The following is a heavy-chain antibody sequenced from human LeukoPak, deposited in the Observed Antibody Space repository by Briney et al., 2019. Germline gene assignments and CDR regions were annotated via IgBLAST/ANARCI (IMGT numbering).Heavy chain of an antibody. CDR1: GYTFTSYD. CDR3: ATGQIHGSGSYYIRQYYMDV. J-gene: IGHJ6*03. CDR2: FDPEGGET. D-gene: IGHD3-10*01. V-gene: IGHV1-24*01. Sequence: GASVKVSCKTSGYTFTSYDINWVRQAPGQGLEWMGGFDPEGGETIYAQKFQGRVTMTEDTSTDTAYMELSSLRSEDTAVYYCATGQIHGSGSYYIRQYYMDVWGKGTTVTISS.